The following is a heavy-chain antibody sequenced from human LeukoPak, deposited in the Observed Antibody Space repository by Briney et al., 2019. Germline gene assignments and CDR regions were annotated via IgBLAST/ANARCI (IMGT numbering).Heavy chain of an antibody. D-gene: IGHD2-21*02. V-gene: IGHV3-23*01. CDR1: GFTFSSYA. CDR3: AKANCGGDCYSWDFDY. J-gene: IGHJ4*02. CDR2: ISGSGGST. Sequence: PGGSLRLSCAASGFTFSSYAMSWVRQAPGKGLEWVSAISGSGGSTYYADSVKGRFTISRDNSKNTLYLQMNSLRAGDTAVYYCAKANCGGDCYSWDFDYWGQGTLVTVSS.